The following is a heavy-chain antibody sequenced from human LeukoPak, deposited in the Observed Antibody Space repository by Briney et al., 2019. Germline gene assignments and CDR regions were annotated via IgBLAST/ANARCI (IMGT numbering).Heavy chain of an antibody. CDR2: ISGSGGST. D-gene: IGHD6-6*01. V-gene: IGHV3-23*01. J-gene: IGHJ4*02. CDR1: GFTFSSYA. Sequence: PGGSLRLSCAASGFTFSSYAMSWVRQAPGKGLEWVSAISGSGGSTYYADSVKGRFTISRDNSKNTLYLQMNSLRAEDTAVYYCAKDRVVLLYSSSSRNDYWGQGTLVTVSS. CDR3: AKDRVVLLYSSSSRNDY.